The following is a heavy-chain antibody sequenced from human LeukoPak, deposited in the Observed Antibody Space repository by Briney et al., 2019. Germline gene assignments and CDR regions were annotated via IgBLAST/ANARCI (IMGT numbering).Heavy chain of an antibody. CDR2: IYSGGMT. CDR1: GFTVSSNF. D-gene: IGHD1-26*01. V-gene: IGHV3-66*02. J-gene: IGHJ4*02. Sequence: GGSLRLSCAASGFTVSSNFMSWVRQAPGKGLEWVSVIYSGGMTYYADSVKGRFTISRDNSKNTLYLQMNSLRAEDTAVYYCARAGGGSYYYFDYWGQGTLVTVSS. CDR3: ARAGGGSYYYFDY.